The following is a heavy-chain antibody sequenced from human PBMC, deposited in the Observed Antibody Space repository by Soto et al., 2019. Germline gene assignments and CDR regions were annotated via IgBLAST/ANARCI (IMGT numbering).Heavy chain of an antibody. CDR2: ISSDGRTI. V-gene: IGHV3-48*02. D-gene: IGHD4-17*01. CDR3: ARVGDTPVTTYGWYFDL. Sequence: EVQLVESGGGLVQPGGSLRLSCAASGFTFSTYSLNWVRQAPGKGLEWFSYISSDGRTIHYADSVMGRFTISRDNSKNTLDLQMNSLRDEDTAVYYCARVGDTPVTTYGWYFDLWGRGTLVTVSS. J-gene: IGHJ2*01. CDR1: GFTFSTYS.